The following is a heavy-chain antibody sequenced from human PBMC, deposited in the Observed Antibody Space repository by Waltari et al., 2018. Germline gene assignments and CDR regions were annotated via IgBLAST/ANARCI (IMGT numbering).Heavy chain of an antibody. D-gene: IGHD3-22*01. CDR1: GYSFTSYY. Sequence: QVQLVQSGAEVKKPGASVKVSCKASGYSFTSYYMHWLRQALGQGLEWMGIINPSGGSTSYAQKFQGRVTMTRDTSTSTVYMELSSLRSEDTAVYYCARDGVPTYYYDSSGYYDYWGQGTLVTVSS. V-gene: IGHV1-46*01. CDR2: INPSGGST. J-gene: IGHJ4*02. CDR3: ARDGVPTYYYDSSGYYDY.